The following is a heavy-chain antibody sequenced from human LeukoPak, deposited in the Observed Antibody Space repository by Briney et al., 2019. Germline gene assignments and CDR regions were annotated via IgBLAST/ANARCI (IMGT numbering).Heavy chain of an antibody. J-gene: IGHJ4*02. CDR1: RYIFTRYY. Sequence: GASVKVSCKASRYIFTRYYIHWVRQAPGQGLEWMGWINPKSGGTKYAQRFQGRVTMTSDTSISTAYMELSRLRSDDTAVYFCARDRGSSWYADYWGQGTLVTVSS. D-gene: IGHD6-13*01. CDR3: ARDRGSSWYADY. CDR2: INPKSGGT. V-gene: IGHV1-2*02.